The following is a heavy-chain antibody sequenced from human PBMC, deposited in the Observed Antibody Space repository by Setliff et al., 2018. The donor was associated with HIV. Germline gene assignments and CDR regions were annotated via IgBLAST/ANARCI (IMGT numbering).Heavy chain of an antibody. CDR2: IYYNVNN. CDR3: ARDRGLSGDNFWSGYYSDAFGT. D-gene: IGHD3-3*01. V-gene: IGHV4-59*11. J-gene: IGHJ3*02. Sequence: TLSLTCAVSGVSISSQYWSWIRQPPGKGLEWIGFIYYNVNNNYNPSLKSRVSISVDTSKNQFSLRLSSVTAADTAVYYCARDRGLSGDNFWSGYYSDAFGTWAQGTRVTVS. CDR1: GVSISSQY.